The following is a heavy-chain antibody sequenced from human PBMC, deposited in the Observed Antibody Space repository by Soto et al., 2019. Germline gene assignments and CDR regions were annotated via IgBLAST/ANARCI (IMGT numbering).Heavy chain of an antibody. D-gene: IGHD1-26*01. CDR3: ARPAGSGSLEFDP. V-gene: IGHV1-18*01. J-gene: IGHJ5*02. CDR1: GYTFTNYG. CDR2: ISAYNGNT. Sequence: ASVKVSRQASGYTFTNYGISWGRRAPGQGLEWMGWISAYNGNTNYAQKLQGRVTMTTDTSTSTAYMELRSLRSDDTAVYYCARPAGSGSLEFDPWGQGTLVTVSS.